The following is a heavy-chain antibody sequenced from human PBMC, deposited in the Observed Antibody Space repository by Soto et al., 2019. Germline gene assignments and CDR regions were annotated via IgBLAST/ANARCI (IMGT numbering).Heavy chain of an antibody. CDR3: ARVGYYYDSSGYYYSYYFDY. J-gene: IGHJ4*02. Sequence: SETLSLTCAVYGGSFSCYYWSWIRQFPGKGLEWIGYIYYSGSTNYNPSLKSRVTISVDTSKNQFSLKLSSVTAADTAVYYCARVGYYYDSSGYYYSYYFDYWGQGTLVTVSS. CDR1: GGSFSCYY. V-gene: IGHV4-59*01. D-gene: IGHD3-22*01. CDR2: IYYSGST.